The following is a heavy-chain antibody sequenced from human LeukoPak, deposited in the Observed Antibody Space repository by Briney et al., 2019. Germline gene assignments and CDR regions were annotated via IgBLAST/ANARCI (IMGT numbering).Heavy chain of an antibody. CDR3: ARLRRVGATPFDY. D-gene: IGHD1-26*01. CDR2: IYTSGSI. CDR1: GGSISSYY. Sequence: SETLSLTCTVSGGSISSYYWSWLRQPAGKGLEWIGRIYTSGSINYNSSLKSRVTILVDVSKNQFSLKLSSVTAADTAVYYCARLRRVGATPFDYWGQGTLVTVSS. J-gene: IGHJ4*02. V-gene: IGHV4-4*07.